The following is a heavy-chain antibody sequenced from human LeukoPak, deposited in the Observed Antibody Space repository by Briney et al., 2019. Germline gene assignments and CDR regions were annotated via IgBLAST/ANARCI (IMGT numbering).Heavy chain of an antibody. D-gene: IGHD2-2*01. CDR3: AREGVVPAATTPLGYYYYMDV. CDR2: MNPNSGNT. Sequence: ASVKVSCKASGYTFTSYDINWVRQATGQGLEWMGWMNPNSGNTGYAQKFQGRVTMTRNTSISTAYMELSSLRSEDTAVYYCAREGVVPAATTPLGYYYYMDVWGKGTTVTVSS. CDR1: GYTFTSYD. V-gene: IGHV1-8*01. J-gene: IGHJ6*03.